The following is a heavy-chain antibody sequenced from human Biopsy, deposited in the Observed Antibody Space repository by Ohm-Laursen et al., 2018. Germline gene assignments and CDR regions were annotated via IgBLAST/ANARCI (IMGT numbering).Heavy chain of an antibody. J-gene: IGHJ6*02. D-gene: IGHD3-22*01. V-gene: IGHV1-69*13. Sequence: SVKVSCKTFGGTLSKYAMSWVRQAPGQGLEWLGVIIAPSGATNSAQRFQGRLSITADESATSVYMELSSLTSEDTAVYYCARTGTYYHDSSLYYFYGLDLWGQGSTVTVFS. CDR2: IIAPSGAT. CDR3: ARTGTYYHDSSLYYFYGLDL. CDR1: GGTLSKYA.